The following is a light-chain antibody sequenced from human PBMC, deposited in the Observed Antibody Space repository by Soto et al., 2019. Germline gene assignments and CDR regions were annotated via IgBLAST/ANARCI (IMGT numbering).Light chain of an antibody. CDR3: CSYAGSGTYV. CDR1: SSYVGTYNL. V-gene: IGLV2-23*01. Sequence: QSALTQPASVSGSPGQSITISCTGTSSYVGTYNLVSWYQQYPGKAPKLLIYEGSKRPSRVSNRFSGSKSGNTASLTISGLQTEDEADYYCCSYAGSGTYVFGTGTKVTVL. J-gene: IGLJ1*01. CDR2: EGS.